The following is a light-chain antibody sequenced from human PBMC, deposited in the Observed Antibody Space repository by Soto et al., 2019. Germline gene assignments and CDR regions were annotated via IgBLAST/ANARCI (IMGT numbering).Light chain of an antibody. V-gene: IGLV4-69*01. CDR3: QTWGTAFRV. CDR2: LYSDGSH. J-gene: IGLJ3*02. CDR1: SSHSSYA. Sequence: QPVLTQSPSASASLGASVKLTCTLSSSHSSYAIAWHQQHPEKGPRYLMKLYSDGSHNKGDGIPDRFSGSSSGAERYLTISSLQSEDEADYYCQTWGTAFRVFGGGTKLTVL.